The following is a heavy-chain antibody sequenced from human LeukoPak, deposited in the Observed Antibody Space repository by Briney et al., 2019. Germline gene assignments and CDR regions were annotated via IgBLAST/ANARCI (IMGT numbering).Heavy chain of an antibody. CDR2: INPNSGGT. Sequence: ASVKVSCKASGYTFTGYYMHWVRQAPGQGLEWMGRINPNSGGTNYAQKFQGRVTMTRDTSLSTAYMELSRLRSDDTAVYYCARFPYGDYVDDYFDYWGQGTLVTVSS. J-gene: IGHJ4*02. V-gene: IGHV1-2*06. CDR1: GYTFTGYY. D-gene: IGHD4-17*01. CDR3: ARFPYGDYVDDYFDY.